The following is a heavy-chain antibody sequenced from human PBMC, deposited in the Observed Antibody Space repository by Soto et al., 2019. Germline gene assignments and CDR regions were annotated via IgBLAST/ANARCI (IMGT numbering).Heavy chain of an antibody. CDR3: ASPLYSYGPMDV. V-gene: IGHV4-61*01. CDR2: IYYSGST. Sequence: QMQLQESGPGLVKPSETLSLTCTVSGGSVSSGSYYWSWIRQPPGKGLEWIGYIYYSGSTNYNPSLKSRVTISVDTSKNQFSLKLSSVTAADTAVYYCASPLYSYGPMDVWGQGTTVTVSS. CDR1: GGSVSSGSYY. D-gene: IGHD5-18*01. J-gene: IGHJ6*02.